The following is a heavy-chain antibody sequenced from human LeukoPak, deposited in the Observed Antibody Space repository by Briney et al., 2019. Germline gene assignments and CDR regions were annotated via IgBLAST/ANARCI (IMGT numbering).Heavy chain of an antibody. CDR1: GLTFSNAW. Sequence: GGSLRLSCAASGLTFSNAWMSWVRQAPGKGLEWVGRIKSKTDGGTTDYAAPVKGRFTISRDDSKNTLYLQMNSLKTEDTAVYYCTTGVTMVRGVITAPSDYWGQGTLVTVSS. J-gene: IGHJ4*02. CDR3: TTGVTMVRGVITAPSDY. V-gene: IGHV3-15*01. CDR2: IKSKTDGGTT. D-gene: IGHD3-10*01.